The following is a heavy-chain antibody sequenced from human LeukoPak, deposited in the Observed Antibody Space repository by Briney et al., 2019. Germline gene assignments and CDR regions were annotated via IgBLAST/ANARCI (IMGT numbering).Heavy chain of an antibody. V-gene: IGHV4-59*08. J-gene: IGHJ4*02. CDR3: ARRARGSSGWYSYFDY. D-gene: IGHD6-19*01. Sequence: SETLSLTCTVSGGSISSYYWSWIRQPAGKGLEWIGYIYYSGSTNYNPSLKSRVTISVDTSKNQFSLKLSSVTAADTAVYYCARRARGSSGWYSYFDYWGQGTLVTVSS. CDR1: GGSISSYY. CDR2: IYYSGST.